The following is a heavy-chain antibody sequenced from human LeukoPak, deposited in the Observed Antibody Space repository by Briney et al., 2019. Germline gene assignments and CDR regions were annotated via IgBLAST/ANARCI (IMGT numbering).Heavy chain of an antibody. Sequence: PSETLSLTCTVFGGSISSYYWSWIRQPPGKGLEWIGYIYYSGSTNYNPSLKSRVTISVDTSKNQFSLKLSSVTAADTAVYYCARHLPYYGDYYYFDYWGQGTLVTVSS. V-gene: IGHV4-59*08. CDR1: GGSISSYY. D-gene: IGHD4-17*01. J-gene: IGHJ4*02. CDR2: IYYSGST. CDR3: ARHLPYYGDYYYFDY.